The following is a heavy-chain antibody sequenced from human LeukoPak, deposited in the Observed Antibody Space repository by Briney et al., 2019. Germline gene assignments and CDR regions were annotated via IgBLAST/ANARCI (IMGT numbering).Heavy chain of an antibody. Sequence: GGSLRLSCAASGFNFNIYAMHWVRQAPDKAPEWVAVISYDGNNKYYADSVKGRFTISRDISKNTLFLQMNSLTSEDTAIYYCARDLSGAYYALDVWGQGTRSPST. CDR1: GFNFNIYA. D-gene: IGHD3-10*02. CDR2: ISYDGNNK. J-gene: IGHJ6*02. V-gene: IGHV3-30-3*01. CDR3: ARDLSGAYYALDV.